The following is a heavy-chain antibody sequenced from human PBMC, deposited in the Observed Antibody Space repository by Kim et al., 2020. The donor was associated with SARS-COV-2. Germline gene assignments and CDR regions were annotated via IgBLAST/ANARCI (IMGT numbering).Heavy chain of an antibody. CDR1: GGSMSSYY. D-gene: IGHD6-6*01. V-gene: IGHV4-59*08. Sequence: SETLSLTCTVSGGSMSSYYWSWIRQSPGKELEWIGRISYTGRTDYNPSLKSRVTISVDTSKNHFSLKLTIMTAADTAVYYCAGHSTKDGSSDDAFDIWDQGTMVSVSS. CDR3: AGHSTKDGSSDDAFDI. J-gene: IGHJ3*02. CDR2: ISYTGRT.